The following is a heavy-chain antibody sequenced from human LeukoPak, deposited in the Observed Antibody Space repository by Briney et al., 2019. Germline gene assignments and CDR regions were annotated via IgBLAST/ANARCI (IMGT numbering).Heavy chain of an antibody. CDR2: ISYDGSNK. J-gene: IGHJ4*02. CDR3: ARVFPDRRYQLLWFRPPDY. CDR1: GFIFSSYA. V-gene: IGHV3-30-3*01. Sequence: GGSLRLSCAASGFIFSSYAMHWVRQVPGKGLEWVAVISYDGSNKYYADSVKGRFTISRDNSKNTLYLQMNSLRAEDTAVYYCARVFPDRRYQLLWFRPPDYWGQGALVTVSS. D-gene: IGHD2-2*01.